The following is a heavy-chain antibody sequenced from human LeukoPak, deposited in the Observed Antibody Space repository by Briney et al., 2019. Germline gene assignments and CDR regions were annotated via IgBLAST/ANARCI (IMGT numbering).Heavy chain of an antibody. D-gene: IGHD4-17*01. Sequence: GGSLRLSCATSGFTFSGYDMNWVRQAPGKGLEWLSFITTSSSTIYYADSVRGRFTISRDNAKNSLYLQMNSLRAEDTAVYYCAKEIWPTVTTPGHTHFDYWGQGTLVTVSS. CDR2: ITTSSSTI. CDR3: AKEIWPTVTTPGHTHFDY. CDR1: GFTFSGYD. J-gene: IGHJ4*02. V-gene: IGHV3-48*01.